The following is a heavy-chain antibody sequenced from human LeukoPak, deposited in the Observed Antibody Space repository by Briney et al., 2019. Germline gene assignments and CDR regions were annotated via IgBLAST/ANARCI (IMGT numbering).Heavy chain of an antibody. CDR2: ISSASSYT. V-gene: IGHV3-11*06. Sequence: GGSLRLSCAASGFTFSDYYMSWIRQAPGKGLEWVSYISSASSYTSYADSVKGRFTISRDNAKNSLYLQLNSLRAEDTAVYYCARGQYCTNGVCYDAFDIWGQGTTVTVSS. J-gene: IGHJ3*02. D-gene: IGHD2-8*01. CDR1: GFTFSDYY. CDR3: ARGQYCTNGVCYDAFDI.